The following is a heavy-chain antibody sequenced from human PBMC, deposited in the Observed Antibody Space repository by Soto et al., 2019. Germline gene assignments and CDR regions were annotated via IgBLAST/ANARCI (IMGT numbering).Heavy chain of an antibody. V-gene: IGHV3-30-3*01. CDR3: ARSAVAAYLFDY. CDR1: GFTFSSYA. CDR2: ISYDGSNK. Sequence: GSLRLSCAASGFTFSSYAMHWVRQAPGKGLEWVAVISYDGSNKYYADSVKGRFTISRDNSKNTLYLQMNSLRAEDTAVYYCARSAVAAYLFDYWGQGTLVTVSS. D-gene: IGHD6-19*01. J-gene: IGHJ4*02.